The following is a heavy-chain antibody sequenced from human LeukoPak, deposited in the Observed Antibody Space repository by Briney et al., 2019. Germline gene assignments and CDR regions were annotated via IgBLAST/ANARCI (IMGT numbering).Heavy chain of an antibody. V-gene: IGHV1-8*03. CDR2: MNPNSGNT. Sequence: GASVKVSCKASGYTFTSYDINWVRQSTGQGLEWMGWMNPNSGNTGYAQKFQGRVTITRNTSISTAYMELSSLRSEDTAVCYCARGLTYYYDSSGYYYFDYWGQGTLVTVSS. J-gene: IGHJ4*02. CDR1: GYTFTSYD. D-gene: IGHD3-22*01. CDR3: ARGLTYYYDSSGYYYFDY.